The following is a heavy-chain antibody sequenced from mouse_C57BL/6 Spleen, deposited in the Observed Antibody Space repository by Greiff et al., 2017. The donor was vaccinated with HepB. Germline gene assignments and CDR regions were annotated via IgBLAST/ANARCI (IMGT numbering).Heavy chain of an antibody. D-gene: IGHD2-4*01. CDR3: ARHEIYYDYDDYFDY. V-gene: IGHV5-6*02. CDR1: GFTFSSYG. CDR2: ISSGGSYT. J-gene: IGHJ2*01. Sequence: DVMLVESGGDLVKPGGSLKLSCAASGFTFSSYGMSWVRQTPDKRLEWVATISSGGSYTYYPDSVKGRFTISRDNAKNTLYLQMSSLKSEDTAMYYCARHEIYYDYDDYFDYWGQGTTLTVSS.